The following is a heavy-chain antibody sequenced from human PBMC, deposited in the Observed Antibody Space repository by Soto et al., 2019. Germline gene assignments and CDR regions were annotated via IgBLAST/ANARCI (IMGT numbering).Heavy chain of an antibody. CDR1: GYAFSSYG. CDR3: ARSPLWFGKTHYGMDV. J-gene: IGHJ6*02. CDR2: ISAYNGNS. Sequence: GASVKVSCKASGYAFSSYGISWVRQAPGQGLEWMGWISAYNGNSNYAQKFQGRVTMTTDTSTNTAYMELRSLRSDDTAVYYCARSPLWFGKTHYGMDVWGQGTTVTVS. D-gene: IGHD3-10*01. V-gene: IGHV1-18*04.